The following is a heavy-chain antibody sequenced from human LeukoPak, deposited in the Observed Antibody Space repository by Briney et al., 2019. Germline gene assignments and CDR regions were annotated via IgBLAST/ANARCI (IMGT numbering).Heavy chain of an antibody. J-gene: IGHJ3*02. D-gene: IGHD3-16*02. CDR3: AKDPVVGAPHVFDI. CDR2: ISGCIINNT. CDR1: GFTFSTYA. Sequence: GGSQRLSCAAAGFTFSTYAMSWVRQAPGKGLEWVASISGCIINNTYYTDSVQGRFTISRDNSHNPLYLQMNNLSDDDTAVYYCAKDPVVGAPHVFDIWGQGTMVTVSS. V-gene: IGHV3-23*01.